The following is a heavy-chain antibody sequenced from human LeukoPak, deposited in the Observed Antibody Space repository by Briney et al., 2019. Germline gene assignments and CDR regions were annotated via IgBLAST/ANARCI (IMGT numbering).Heavy chain of an antibody. CDR3: ARSYYYDTTGYTHDDAFEI. CDR2: ISPNSGDT. V-gene: IGHV1-2*02. J-gene: IGHJ3*02. Sequence: ASVTVSFTASGYTFTVHFMHWVRQAPGQGLEWMGWISPNSGDTNYAQKFQGRVTMTRDAAISTAYMELSRLRPDATAVYECARSYYYDTTGYTHDDAFEIRGQGTRVTVAS. D-gene: IGHD3-22*01. CDR1: GYTFTVHF.